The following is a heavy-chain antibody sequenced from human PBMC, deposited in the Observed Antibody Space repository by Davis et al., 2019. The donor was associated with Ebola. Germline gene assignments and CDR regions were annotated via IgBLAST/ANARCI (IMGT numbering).Heavy chain of an antibody. CDR1: GGSISSSNW. CDR2: IYHSGST. J-gene: IGHJ4*02. Sequence: SETLSLTCAVSGGSISSSNWWSWVRQPPGKGLEWIGEIYHSGSTYYNPSLKSRVTISVDTSKNQFSLKLSSVTAADTAVYYCARVLKYYYDSSGYSAPYYFDYWGQGTLVTVSS. D-gene: IGHD3-22*01. V-gene: IGHV4-4*02. CDR3: ARVLKYYYDSSGYSAPYYFDY.